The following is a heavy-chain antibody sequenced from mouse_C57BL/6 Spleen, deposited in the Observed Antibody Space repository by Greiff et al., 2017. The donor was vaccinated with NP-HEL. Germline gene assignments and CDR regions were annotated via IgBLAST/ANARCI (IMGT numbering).Heavy chain of an antibody. CDR2: IRNKANGYTT. Sequence: EVNLVESGGGLVQPGGSLSLSCAASGFTFTDYYMSWVRQPPGKALEWLGFIRNKANGYTTEYSASVKGRFTISRDNSQSILYLQMNALRAEDSATYYCARYSYYGSSFDYWGQGTTLTVSS. D-gene: IGHD1-1*01. CDR3: ARYSYYGSSFDY. V-gene: IGHV7-3*01. J-gene: IGHJ2*01. CDR1: GFTFTDYY.